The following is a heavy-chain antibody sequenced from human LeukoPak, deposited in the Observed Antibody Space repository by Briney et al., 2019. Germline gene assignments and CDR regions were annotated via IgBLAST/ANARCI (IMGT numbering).Heavy chain of an antibody. CDR1: GFTFDDYA. Sequence: GGSLRLSCAASGFTFDDYAMHWVRQAPGKGLEWVSLISGDGGSTYYADSVKGRFTISRDNSKNSLYLQMNSLRTEDTALYYCVKDRLPHYYDSSAYSGFDYWGQGTLVTVSS. J-gene: IGHJ4*02. V-gene: IGHV3-43*02. D-gene: IGHD3-22*01. CDR2: ISGDGGST. CDR3: VKDRLPHYYDSSAYSGFDY.